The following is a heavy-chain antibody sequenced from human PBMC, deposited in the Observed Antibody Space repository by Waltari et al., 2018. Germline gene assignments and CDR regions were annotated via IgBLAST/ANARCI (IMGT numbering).Heavy chain of an antibody. V-gene: IGHV3-23*01. CDR2: ISGSGGST. D-gene: IGHD3-22*01. CDR1: GFTFSSYA. J-gene: IGHJ1*01. Sequence: EVQLLESGGGLVQPGGSLRLSCAASGFTFSSYAMSWVRQAPGKGREWVSAISGSGGSTYYADSVKGRFTISRDNSKNTLYLQMNSLRAEDTAVYYCAKVQGYYYDSSGYREYFQHWGQGTLVTVSS. CDR3: AKVQGYYYDSSGYREYFQH.